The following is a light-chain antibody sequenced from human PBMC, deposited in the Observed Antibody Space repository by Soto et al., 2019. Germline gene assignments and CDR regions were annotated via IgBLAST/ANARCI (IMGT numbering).Light chain of an antibody. CDR3: QQYDTRPTMT. Sequence: IPLTQSPSSLSASVGESVTITCRASQDIDNYLNWYQHRPGEAPKLLIYAASCLETGVPARFSGSGSGTDFSFTITSLQPEDSATYYCQQYDTRPTMTFGQGTRLEIK. V-gene: IGKV1-33*01. J-gene: IGKJ5*01. CDR1: QDIDNY. CDR2: AAS.